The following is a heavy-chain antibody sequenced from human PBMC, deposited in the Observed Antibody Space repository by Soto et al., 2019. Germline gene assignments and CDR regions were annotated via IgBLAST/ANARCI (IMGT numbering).Heavy chain of an antibody. J-gene: IGHJ4*02. CDR2: INHSGST. V-gene: IGHV4-34*01. Sequence: SETLSLTCAVYGGSFSGYYWSWIRQPPGKGLEWIGEINHSGSTNYNPSLKSRVTISVDTSKNQFSLKLSSVTAADTAVYYCARGAGGSSSWYDYWGQGTLVTV. D-gene: IGHD6-13*01. CDR3: ARGAGGSSSWYDY. CDR1: GGSFSGYY.